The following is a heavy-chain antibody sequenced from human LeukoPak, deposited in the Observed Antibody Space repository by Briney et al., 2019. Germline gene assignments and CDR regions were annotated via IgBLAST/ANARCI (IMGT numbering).Heavy chain of an antibody. J-gene: IGHJ4*02. D-gene: IGHD3-9*01. CDR1: GGSFSGYY. CDR3: ARIPVLRYFDWFFDY. V-gene: IGHV4-34*01. Sequence: SETLSLTCAVYGGSFSGYYWSWIRQPPGKGLEWIGSIYYSGSTYYNPSLKSRVTISVDTSKNQFSLKLSSVTAADTAVYYCARIPVLRYFDWFFDYWGQGTLVTVSS. CDR2: IYYSGST.